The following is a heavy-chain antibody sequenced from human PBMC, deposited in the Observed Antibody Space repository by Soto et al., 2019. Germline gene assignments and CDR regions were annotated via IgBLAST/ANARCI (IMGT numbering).Heavy chain of an antibody. CDR2: ISYEGSHT. V-gene: IGHV3-30*18. D-gene: IGHD2-15*01. CDR3: AKEVHCCGCSCSWSEGFDY. J-gene: IGHJ4*02. CDR1: GFIFSSYG. Sequence: QVQLVESGGGVVQPGRSLRLSCAASGFIFSSYGMHWVRQAPGKGLEWVAVISYEGSHTYYADSVKGRFTITRDNSKNTLYLLMNSLRAEDTAVYYCAKEVHCCGCSCSWSEGFDYWGQGTLFTVSS.